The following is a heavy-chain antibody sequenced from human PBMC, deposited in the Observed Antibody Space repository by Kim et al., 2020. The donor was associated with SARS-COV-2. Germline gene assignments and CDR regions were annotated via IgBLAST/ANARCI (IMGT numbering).Heavy chain of an antibody. CDR3: ARDEWDYYFDY. CDR2: IYTSGST. J-gene: IGHJ4*02. D-gene: IGHD1-26*01. Sequence: SETLSLTCTVSGGSISSGSYYWSWIRQPAGKGLEWIGRIYTSGSTNYNPSLKSRVTISVDTSKNQFSLKLSSVTAADTAVYYCARDEWDYYFDYWGQGTLVTVSS. CDR1: GGSISSGSYY. V-gene: IGHV4-61*02.